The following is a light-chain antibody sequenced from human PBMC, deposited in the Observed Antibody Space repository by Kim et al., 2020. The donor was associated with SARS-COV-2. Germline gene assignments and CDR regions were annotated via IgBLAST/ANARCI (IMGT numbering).Light chain of an antibody. CDR3: QQYYHDSRT. J-gene: IGKJ1*01. V-gene: IGKV1-5*03. CDR1: QSISSC. Sequence: DIQMTQSPSTLSASVGDRVTITCRASQSISSCLAWCQQKPGKAPKLLIYKASNLESGVPSRFSGRGSGTEFTLTISSLQSDDFATYYCQQYYHDSRTFGQRTKVDIK. CDR2: KAS.